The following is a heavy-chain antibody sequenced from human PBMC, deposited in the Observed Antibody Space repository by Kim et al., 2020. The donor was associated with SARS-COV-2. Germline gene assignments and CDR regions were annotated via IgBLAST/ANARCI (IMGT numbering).Heavy chain of an antibody. V-gene: IGHV3-33*06. CDR3: AKDDTYSSCYKAVDY. CDR1: GFTFSSYG. CDR2: IWYDGSNK. Sequence: GGSLRLSCAASGFTFSSYGMHWVRQAPGKGLEWVAVIWYDGSNKYYADSVKGRFTISRDNSKNTLYLQMNSLRAEDTAVYYCAKDDTYSSCYKAVDYWGQGTLVTVSS. J-gene: IGHJ4*02. D-gene: IGHD6-13*01.